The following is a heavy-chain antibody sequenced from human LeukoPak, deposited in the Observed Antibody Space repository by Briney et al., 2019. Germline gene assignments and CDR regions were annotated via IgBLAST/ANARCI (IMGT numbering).Heavy chain of an antibody. CDR1: GYIFIGYY. V-gene: IGHV1-2*02. D-gene: IGHD2-15*01. CDR2: INPNSGGT. CDR3: ARGPPEYCSGGSCYSGRNWFDP. J-gene: IGHJ5*02. Sequence: ASVKVSCKASGYIFIGYYMHWVRQAPGPGLEWMGWINPNSGGTNYAQKFQGRVTMTRDTSISTAYMELSRLRSDDTAVYYCARGPPEYCSGGSCYSGRNWFDPWGQGTLVTVSS.